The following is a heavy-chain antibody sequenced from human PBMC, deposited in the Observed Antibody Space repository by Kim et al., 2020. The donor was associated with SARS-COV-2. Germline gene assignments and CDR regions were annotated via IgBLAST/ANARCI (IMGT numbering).Heavy chain of an antibody. CDR3: ARDNVVDSSGYYFRVAFDY. J-gene: IGHJ4*02. CDR2: IYYSGST. V-gene: IGHV4-39*07. CDR1: GGSISSSSYY. D-gene: IGHD3-22*01. Sequence: SETLSLTCTVSGGSISSSSYYWGWIRQPPGKGLEWIGSIYYSGSTYYNPSLKSRVTISVDTSKNQFSLKLSSVTAADTAVYYCARDNVVDSSGYYFRVAFDYWGQGTLVTVSS.